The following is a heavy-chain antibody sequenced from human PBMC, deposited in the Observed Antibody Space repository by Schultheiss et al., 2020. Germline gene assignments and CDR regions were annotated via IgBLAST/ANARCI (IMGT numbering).Heavy chain of an antibody. J-gene: IGHJ6*02. D-gene: IGHD2/OR15-2a*01. CDR2: ISWNSGSI. Sequence: GGSLRLSCAASGFTFSNAWMSWVRQAPGKGLEWVSGISWNSGSIGYADSVKGRFTISRDNAKNSLYLQMNSLRAEDTAVYYCAKTRETSTHYYYGMDVWGQGTTVTVSS. CDR1: GFTFSNAW. CDR3: AKTRETSTHYYYGMDV. V-gene: IGHV3-9*01.